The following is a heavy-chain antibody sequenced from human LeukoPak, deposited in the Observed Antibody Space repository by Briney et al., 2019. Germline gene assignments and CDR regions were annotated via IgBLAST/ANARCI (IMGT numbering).Heavy chain of an antibody. CDR1: GFTFSNAW. Sequence: GGSLRLSCAASGFTFSNAWITWVRQAPGKGLEWVGRIKSKTDRGTTDYTAPVKGRFTISRDDSKNTLYLQMNSLKTEDTAVYFCTTDNPHFDYWGQGTLVTVSS. CDR2: IKSKTDRGTT. J-gene: IGHJ4*02. V-gene: IGHV3-15*01. CDR3: TTDNPHFDY.